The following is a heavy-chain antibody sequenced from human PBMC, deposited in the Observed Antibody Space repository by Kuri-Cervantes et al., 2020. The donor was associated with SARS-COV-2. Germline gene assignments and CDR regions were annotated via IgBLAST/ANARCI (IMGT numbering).Heavy chain of an antibody. CDR1: GYTFTSYD. CDR2: MNPNSGNT. CDR3: AGADLGYSGYDSGLVGGFDY. D-gene: IGHD5-12*01. V-gene: IGHV1-8*01. J-gene: IGHJ4*02. Sequence: ASVKVSCKASGYTFTSYDINWVRQATGQGLEWMGWMNPNSGNTGYAQKFQGRVTITADESTSTAYMELSSLRSEDTAVYYCAGADLGYSGYDSGLVGGFDYWGQGTLVTVSS.